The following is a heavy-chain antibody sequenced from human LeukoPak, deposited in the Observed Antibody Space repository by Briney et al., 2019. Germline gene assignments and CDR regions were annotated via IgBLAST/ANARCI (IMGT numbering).Heavy chain of an antibody. V-gene: IGHV4-61*02. CDR1: GGSFSSGNYY. CDR3: ARGSARGGSPSSYYFDY. J-gene: IGHJ4*02. CDR2: IYTTGNT. D-gene: IGHD6-6*01. Sequence: PSETLSLTCTVSGGSFSSGNYYWTWIRQPAGKGLEWIGRIYTTGNTLYNPSLKSRVTISVDTSKNQFSLKLSSVTAADTAVYYCARGSARGGSPSSYYFDYWGQGTLVTVSS.